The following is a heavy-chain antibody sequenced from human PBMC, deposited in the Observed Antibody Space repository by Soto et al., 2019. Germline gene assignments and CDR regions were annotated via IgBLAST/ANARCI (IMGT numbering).Heavy chain of an antibody. CDR1: GYSFTGYY. CDR2: ISPNSGGT. CDR3: AKGERGSPHDY. V-gene: IGHV1-2*02. Sequence: QVQLVQSGAEVKKSGASVKVSCKASGYSFTGYYIHWVRQAPGQGFEWMGEISPNSGGTKYAQKFQGRVTMTRDTSITTVYMDLSNLSPDDTAVYYCAKGERGSPHDYWGQGTLVTVSS. J-gene: IGHJ4*02. D-gene: IGHD3-16*01.